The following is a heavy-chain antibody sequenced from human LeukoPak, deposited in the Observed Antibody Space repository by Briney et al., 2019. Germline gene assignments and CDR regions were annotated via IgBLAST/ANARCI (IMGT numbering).Heavy chain of an antibody. V-gene: IGHV3-23*01. J-gene: IGHJ6*03. CDR2: ISASGGST. CDR3: AREIRYSSSWYEISYYMDV. D-gene: IGHD6-13*01. CDR1: GITFSSYA. Sequence: GGSLRLSCVVSGITFSSYAMSWVRQAPGKGLDWVSAISASGGSTYYADSVKGRFTISRDNSKNTLYLQMNSLRAEDTAVYYCAREIRYSSSWYEISYYMDVWGKGTTVTVSS.